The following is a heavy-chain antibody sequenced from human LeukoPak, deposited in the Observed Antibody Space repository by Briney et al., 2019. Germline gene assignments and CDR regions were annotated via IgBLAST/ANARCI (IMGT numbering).Heavy chain of an antibody. CDR3: ARVGDYGDQPPYFDY. J-gene: IGHJ4*02. D-gene: IGHD4-17*01. CDR1: GGSISSGGYY. Sequence: PSETLSLTCTVSGGSISSGGYYWSWIRQHPGKGLEWIGYIYDSGSTYYNPSLKSRVTISVDTSKNQFSLKLSSVTAADTAVYYCARVGDYGDQPPYFDYWGQGTLVTVSS. V-gene: IGHV4-31*03. CDR2: IYDSGST.